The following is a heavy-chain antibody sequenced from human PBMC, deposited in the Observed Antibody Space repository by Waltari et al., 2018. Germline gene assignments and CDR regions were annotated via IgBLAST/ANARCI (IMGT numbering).Heavy chain of an antibody. D-gene: IGHD4-17*01. CDR3: ARQGYGDYDRRGAYDI. CDR2: IYYSGST. V-gene: IGHV4-39*01. CDR1: GGSIRSSSYY. J-gene: IGHJ3*02. Sequence: QLQLQESGPGLVKPSETLSLTCTVSGGSIRSSSYYTGWLRRPPGRGLEWLGSIYYSGSTYYNPSLKSRVTISVDTSKNQFSLKLSSVTAADTAVYYCARQGYGDYDRRGAYDIWGQGTMVTVSS.